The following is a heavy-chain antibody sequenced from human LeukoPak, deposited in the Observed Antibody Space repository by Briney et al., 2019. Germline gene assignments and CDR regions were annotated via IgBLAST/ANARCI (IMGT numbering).Heavy chain of an antibody. CDR2: IIPILGIA. Sequence: SVKVSCKASGGTFSIYAISWVRQAPGQGLEWMGRIIPILGIANYAQKFQGRVTITADKSTSTAYMELSSLRSEDTAVYYCAREYQQSAAQNWFDPWGQGTLVTVSS. V-gene: IGHV1-69*04. D-gene: IGHD2-2*01. J-gene: IGHJ5*02. CDR1: GGTFSIYA. CDR3: AREYQQSAAQNWFDP.